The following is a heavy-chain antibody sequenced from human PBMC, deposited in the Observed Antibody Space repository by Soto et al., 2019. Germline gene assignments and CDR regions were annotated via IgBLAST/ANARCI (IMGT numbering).Heavy chain of an antibody. Sequence: SETLSLTCTVSGGSISSGGYYWSWIRQHPGKGLEWIGYIYYSGSTYYNPSLKSRVTISVDTSKNQFSLKLSSVTAADTAVYYCASTGRDGERIFFDYWGQGTLVTV. D-gene: IGHD3-3*01. CDR2: IYYSGST. J-gene: IGHJ4*02. V-gene: IGHV4-31*03. CDR3: ASTGRDGERIFFDY. CDR1: GGSISSGGYY.